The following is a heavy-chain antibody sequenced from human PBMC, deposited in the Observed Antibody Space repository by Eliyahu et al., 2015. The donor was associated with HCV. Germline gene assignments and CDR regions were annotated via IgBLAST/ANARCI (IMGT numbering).Heavy chain of an antibody. J-gene: IGHJ4*02. CDR2: TSHDGRSS. CDR3: TRGGFDL. Sequence: QAQLVESGGGVVQPGXSLXLXCAAXEFAFXSFAMHWVRQAPGKGLXWVADTSHDGRSSHYGDSVKGRFTISRDNSKNTLYLEMNRLREDDTALYYCTRGGFDLWGRGTLVIVSS. V-gene: IGHV3-30*04. CDR1: EFAFXSFA.